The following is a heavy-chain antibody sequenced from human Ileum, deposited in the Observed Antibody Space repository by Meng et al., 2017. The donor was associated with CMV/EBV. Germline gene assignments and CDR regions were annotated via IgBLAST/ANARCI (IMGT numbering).Heavy chain of an antibody. V-gene: IGHV7-4-1*02. D-gene: IGHD6-13*01. J-gene: IGHJ4*02. Sequence: KTSGYSFMTYGINWVREAPGQRLEWMGWINTNTGNPPYAQDFTGHFVFSLDTSVSTAYLQISDLRAEDTAVYYCTRGAGAHSSKFDYWGQGTLVTVSS. CDR2: INTNTGNP. CDR3: TRGAGAHSSKFDY. CDR1: GYSFMTYG.